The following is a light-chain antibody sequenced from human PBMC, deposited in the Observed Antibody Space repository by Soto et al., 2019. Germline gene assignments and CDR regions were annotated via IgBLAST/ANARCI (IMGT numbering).Light chain of an antibody. Sequence: QSALTQPASVSGSPGQSMTISCTGTSSDVGGYNYVSWYQQHPGKAPKLMIYDVSNRPSGVSNRFSGSKSGNTASLTISGLQTEDQADYYCSSYTRSSTLGVFGTGTKVTVL. CDR2: DVS. V-gene: IGLV2-14*01. CDR1: SSDVGGYNY. J-gene: IGLJ1*01. CDR3: SSYTRSSTLGV.